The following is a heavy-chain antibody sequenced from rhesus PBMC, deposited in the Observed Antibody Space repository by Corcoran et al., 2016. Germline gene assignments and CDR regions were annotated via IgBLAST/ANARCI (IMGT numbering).Heavy chain of an antibody. CDR1: GGSISSSY. CDR3: ASYSGSWNGNYFDY. J-gene: IGHJ4*01. V-gene: IGHV4-169*02. D-gene: IGHD6-25*01. Sequence: QLQLQESGPGLVKPSETLSVTCAVSGGSISSSYWSWIRQAPGKGLEWIGYIYGRGSSTNYNPSLKSRVTLSVDTSKNQLSLKLSSVTAADTAVYYCASYSGSWNGNYFDYWGQGVLVTVSS. CDR2: IYGRGSST.